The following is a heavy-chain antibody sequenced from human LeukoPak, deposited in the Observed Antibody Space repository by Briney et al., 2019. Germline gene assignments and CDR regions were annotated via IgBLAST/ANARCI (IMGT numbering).Heavy chain of an antibody. CDR1: GGSISSYY. Sequence: KASETLSLTCTVSGGSISSYYWNWIRQPPGKGLEWIGYIYYSGTTNYNPSPKSRVSMSVDTSKNQFSLKLSSVTAADTAVYYCAREGDKYANWFDTWGQGTLVTVSS. CDR2: IYYSGTT. J-gene: IGHJ5*02. CDR3: AREGDKYANWFDT. D-gene: IGHD2-8*01. V-gene: IGHV4-59*01.